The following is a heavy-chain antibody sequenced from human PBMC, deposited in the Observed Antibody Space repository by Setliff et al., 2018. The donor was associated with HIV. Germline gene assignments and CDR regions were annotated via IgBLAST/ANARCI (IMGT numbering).Heavy chain of an antibody. Sequence: ASVKVSCKTSEYDINDQYINWVRQAPGQGLEWMGWINLNTGATKYAQKLQVRVTLTRDTSMTTAYMELRSLRSDDTAVYYCVRSPGSFISTDSTEAGDCWGQGTLVTVSS. CDR1: EYDINDQY. CDR2: INLNTGAT. CDR3: VRSPGSFISTDSTEAGDC. V-gene: IGHV1-2*02. D-gene: IGHD3-22*01. J-gene: IGHJ4*02.